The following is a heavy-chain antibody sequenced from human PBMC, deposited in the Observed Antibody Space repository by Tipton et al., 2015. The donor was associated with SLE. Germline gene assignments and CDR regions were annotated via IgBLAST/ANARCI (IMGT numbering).Heavy chain of an antibody. Sequence: QLVQSGAEVKKPGESLRISCQVSGYIFTNNWIGWLRQRPGKGLEWVGIIYPSDSDPRYNPSFLGQVIMSVDKSNSTAYLQWRSLKASDTAMYYCARFSPTLWLRDFSLDYLGQGTLVTVSS. J-gene: IGHJ4*02. CDR3: ARFSPTLWLRDFSLDY. CDR2: IYPSDSDP. V-gene: IGHV5-51*03. D-gene: IGHD3-22*01. CDR1: GYIFTNNW.